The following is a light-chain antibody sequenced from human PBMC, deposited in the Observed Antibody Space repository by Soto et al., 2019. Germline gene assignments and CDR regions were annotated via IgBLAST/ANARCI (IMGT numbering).Light chain of an antibody. Sequence: EIVVTQSPATLSVSPGEGATLSCKGGQSVYNNLAWYQQRPGQPPRLLIYDASTSATGISARFSGSGYGTEFTLTFSSLHSEGFAVYFCQQCRSWPLTFGGGTKVEIK. CDR3: QQCRSWPLT. V-gene: IGKV3-15*01. J-gene: IGKJ4*01. CDR1: QSVYNN. CDR2: DAS.